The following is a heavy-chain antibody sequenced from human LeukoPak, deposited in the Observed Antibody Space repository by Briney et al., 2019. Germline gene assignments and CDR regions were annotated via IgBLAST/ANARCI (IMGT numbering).Heavy chain of an antibody. J-gene: IGHJ3*02. Sequence: GGSLRLSCAASGFTFSSYEMNWVRQAPGKGLEWVSYTSSSGSTIYYADSVKGRFTISRDNAKNSLYLQMNSLRAEDTAVYYCARKSIESTDAFDIWGQGTMVTVSS. D-gene: IGHD3-16*02. CDR2: TSSSGSTI. CDR1: GFTFSSYE. CDR3: ARKSIESTDAFDI. V-gene: IGHV3-48*03.